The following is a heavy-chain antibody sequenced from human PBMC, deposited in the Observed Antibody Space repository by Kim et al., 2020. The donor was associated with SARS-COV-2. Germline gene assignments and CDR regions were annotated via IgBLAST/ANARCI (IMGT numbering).Heavy chain of an antibody. CDR2: IIPIFGTA. V-gene: IGHV1-69*06. J-gene: IGHJ4*02. D-gene: IGHD5-18*01. CDR1: GGTFSSYA. CDR3: ARMPSGYGYYYFDY. Sequence: SVKVSCKASGGTFSSYAISWVRQAPGQGLEWMGGIIPIFGTANYAQKFQGRVTITADKSTSTAYMELSSLRSEDTAVYYCARMPSGYGYYYFDYWGQGTLVTVSS.